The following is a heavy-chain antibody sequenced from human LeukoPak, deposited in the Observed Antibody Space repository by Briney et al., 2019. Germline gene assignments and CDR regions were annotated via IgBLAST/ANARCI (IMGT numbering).Heavy chain of an antibody. D-gene: IGHD6-13*01. CDR1: GFTFSNAW. CDR2: IKSKTDGGTT. V-gene: IGHV3-15*01. Sequence: GGSLRLSCAASGFTFSNAWMSWVRQAPGKGLEWVGRIKSKTDGGTTDYAAPVKGRFTISRDDSKNTLYLQMNSLKTEDTAVYYCTTSSSWSEGIDCWGQGTLVTVSS. J-gene: IGHJ4*02. CDR3: TTSSSWSEGIDC.